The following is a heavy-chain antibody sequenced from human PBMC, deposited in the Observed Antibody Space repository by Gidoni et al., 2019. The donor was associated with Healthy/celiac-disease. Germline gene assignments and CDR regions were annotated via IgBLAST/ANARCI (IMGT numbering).Heavy chain of an antibody. CDR3: AKDSTITMIVVVILDAFDI. D-gene: IGHD3-22*01. J-gene: IGHJ3*02. V-gene: IGHV3-23*01. CDR2: ISGSGGST. CDR1: GFTFSSYA. Sequence: EVQLLESGGGLVQPGGSLRLSCAASGFTFSSYAMSWVRQAPGKGLEWVSAISGSGGSTYYADSVKGRFTISRDNSKNTLYLQMNSLRAEDTAVYYCAKDSTITMIVVVILDAFDIWGQGTMVTVSS.